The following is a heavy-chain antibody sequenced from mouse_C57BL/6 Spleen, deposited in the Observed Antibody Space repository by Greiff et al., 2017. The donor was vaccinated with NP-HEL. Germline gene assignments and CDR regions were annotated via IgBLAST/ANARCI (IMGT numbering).Heavy chain of an antibody. V-gene: IGHV1-26*01. Sequence: EVQLQQSGPELVKPGASVKISCKASGYTFTDYYMNWVKQSHGKSLEWIGDINPNNGGTSYNQKFKGKATLTVDKSSSTAYMELRSLTSEDSAVYYCARGYYYGSSYVPYDAMDYWGQGTSVTVSS. CDR3: ARGYYYGSSYVPYDAMDY. CDR2: INPNNGGT. D-gene: IGHD1-1*01. J-gene: IGHJ4*01. CDR1: GYTFTDYY.